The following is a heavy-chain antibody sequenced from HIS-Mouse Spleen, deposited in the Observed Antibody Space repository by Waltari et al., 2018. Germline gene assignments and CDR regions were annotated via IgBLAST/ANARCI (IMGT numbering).Heavy chain of an antibody. CDR1: GFTFSSYG. J-gene: IGHJ4*02. Sequence: QVQLVESGGGVVQPGRSLRLSCAASGFTFSSYGMHWVRQAPGKGLEWVEVISYDGSNKYYADSGKGRFTISRDNSKNTLYLQMNSLRAEDTAVYYCAKDKHHAFDYWGQGTLVTVSS. V-gene: IGHV3-30*18. CDR2: ISYDGSNK. CDR3: AKDKHHAFDY.